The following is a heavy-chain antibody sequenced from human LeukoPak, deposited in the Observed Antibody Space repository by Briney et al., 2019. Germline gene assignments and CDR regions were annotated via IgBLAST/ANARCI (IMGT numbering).Heavy chain of an antibody. CDR1: GFSLATHAMR. CDR2: IDWDDDE. D-gene: IGHD1/OR15-1a*01. J-gene: IGHJ4*02. Sequence: SGPTLVNPTQTLTLTCTFSGFSLATHAMRVSWNRQPPGKALEWLARIDWDDDEFYSRPLKTRLTISKDTSKNQVVLTMTNMDPVDTATYYCALSLNNAAYFDYWGQGTLVTVSS. CDR3: ALSLNNAAYFDY. V-gene: IGHV2-70*04.